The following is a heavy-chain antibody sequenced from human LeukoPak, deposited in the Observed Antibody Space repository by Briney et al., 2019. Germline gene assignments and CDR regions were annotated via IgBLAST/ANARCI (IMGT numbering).Heavy chain of an antibody. J-gene: IGHJ3*02. Sequence: GESLKISCKGSGYSFTNYWIGWVRQMPGKGLEWMGIIYPGDSNIRYSPSFQGQVTISADKSISTAYLQWSSLKASDTAMYYYARRAGNSGYFSDAFDIWAQGTMVTVSS. CDR3: ARRAGNSGYFSDAFDI. D-gene: IGHD3-22*01. CDR2: IYPGDSNI. CDR1: GYSFTNYW. V-gene: IGHV5-51*01.